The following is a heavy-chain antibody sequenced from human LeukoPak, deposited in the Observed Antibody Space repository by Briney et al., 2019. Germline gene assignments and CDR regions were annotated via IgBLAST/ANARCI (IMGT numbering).Heavy chain of an antibody. J-gene: IGHJ4*02. D-gene: IGHD6-13*01. CDR1: GFTFSSYA. Sequence: GGSLRLSCAASGFTFSSYAMSWVRQAPGKGREWVSAISGSGGSTYYADSVKGRFTISRDNSKNTLYLQMNSLRAEDTAVYYCAKLVRPPHSSSWYGPPDYWGQGTLVTVSS. CDR2: ISGSGGST. V-gene: IGHV3-23*01. CDR3: AKLVRPPHSSSWYGPPDY.